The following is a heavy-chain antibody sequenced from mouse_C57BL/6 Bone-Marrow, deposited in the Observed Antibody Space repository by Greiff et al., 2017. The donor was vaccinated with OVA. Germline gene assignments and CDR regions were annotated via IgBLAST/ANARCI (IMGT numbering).Heavy chain of an antibody. Sequence: QVQLQQPGTELVKPGASVKLSCKASGYTFTSYRMHWVKQRPGQGLEWIGNINPSNGGTNYNEKFKSKATLTVDKSSSTAYMQLSSLTSEDSAVYYCARIGITTVVAMDFDVWGTGTTVTVSS. CDR3: ARIGITTVVAMDFDV. J-gene: IGHJ1*03. CDR1: GYTFTSYR. V-gene: IGHV1-53*01. D-gene: IGHD1-1*01. CDR2: INPSNGGT.